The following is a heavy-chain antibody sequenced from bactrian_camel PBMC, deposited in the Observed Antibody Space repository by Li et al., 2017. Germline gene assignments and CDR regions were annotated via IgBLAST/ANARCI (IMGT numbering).Heavy chain of an antibody. V-gene: IGHV3S10*01. CDR3: AAEQAGGSCPGAWYEWNY. J-gene: IGHJ4*01. D-gene: IGHD6*01. CDR1: GYTYCSYD. CDR2: IDSDGNT. Sequence: VQLVESGGGSVQAGGSLRLSCAASGYTYCSYDMSWYRQAPGKERQFVSGIDSDGNTNYADSVKGRFTISRDNSRSAVFLQMNNLKPEDTAVYFCAAEQAGGSCPGAWYEWNYSGQGTQVTVS.